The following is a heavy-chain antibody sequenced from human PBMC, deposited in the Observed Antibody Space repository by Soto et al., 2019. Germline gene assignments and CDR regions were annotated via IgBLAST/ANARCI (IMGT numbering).Heavy chain of an antibody. D-gene: IGHD6-13*01. CDR2: INPSCGTT. CDR1: GYTFTSYY. J-gene: IGHJ5*02. V-gene: IGHV1-46*01. Sequence: GASVKVSCKASGYTFTSYYMHWVRQAPGQGLEWMGIINPSCGTTNYAQKFQGRATITADESTSTAYMELSSLRSEDTAVYYFARDPRPRYSSSWYTFYWFDPWGQGTLVTVSS. CDR3: ARDPRPRYSSSWYTFYWFDP.